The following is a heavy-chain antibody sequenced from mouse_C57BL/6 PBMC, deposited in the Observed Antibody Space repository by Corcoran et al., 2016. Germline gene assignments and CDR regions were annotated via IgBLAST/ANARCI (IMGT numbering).Heavy chain of an antibody. J-gene: IGHJ4*01. CDR1: GYTFTDYN. CDR2: INPNNGGT. D-gene: IGHD4-1*01. V-gene: IGHV1-18*01. Sequence: EVQLQQSGPELVKPGASVKIPCKSAGYTFTDYNMDGVKQSHGKSLEWIGDINPNNGGTIYNQKFKGKATLTVDKSSSTAYMELRSLTSEDTAVYYCARSNGDEDYYAMDYWGQGTSVTVSS. CDR3: ARSNGDEDYYAMDY.